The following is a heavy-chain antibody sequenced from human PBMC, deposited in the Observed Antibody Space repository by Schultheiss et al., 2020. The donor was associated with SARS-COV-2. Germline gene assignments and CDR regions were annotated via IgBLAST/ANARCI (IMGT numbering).Heavy chain of an antibody. J-gene: IGHJ4*02. V-gene: IGHV3-38-3*01. D-gene: IGHD3-3*02. CDR1: GFTVSSNE. Sequence: GESLKISCAASGFTVSSNEMSWVRQAPGKGLEWVSSISGGSTYYADSRKGRFTISRDNSKNTLHLQMNSLRAEDTALYYCAKGGRRHFFMGDWGQGTLVTVSS. CDR2: ISGGST. CDR3: AKGGRRHFFMGD.